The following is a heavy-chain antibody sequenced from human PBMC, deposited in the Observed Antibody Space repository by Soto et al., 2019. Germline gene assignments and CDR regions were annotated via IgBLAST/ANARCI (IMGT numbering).Heavy chain of an antibody. Sequence: GGSLRLSCAASGFTFSNTWMCWVSQAPGKGLEWGGRIKSKTDGGTTDYAAPVKGRFTISRDDSKNTLYLQMNSLKTEDTAVYYCTTEPMIAVVTDDAFDIWGQGTMVTVSS. V-gene: IGHV3-15*01. J-gene: IGHJ3*02. CDR1: GFTFSNTW. D-gene: IGHD3-22*01. CDR2: IKSKTDGGTT. CDR3: TTEPMIAVVTDDAFDI.